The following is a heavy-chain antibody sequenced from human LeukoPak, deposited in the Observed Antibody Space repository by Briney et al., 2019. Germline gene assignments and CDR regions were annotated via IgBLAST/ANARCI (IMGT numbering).Heavy chain of an antibody. J-gene: IGHJ4*02. CDR1: GFTFSSYW. CDR2: ISSSGSTI. Sequence: GGSLRLSCAASGFTFSSYWMSWVRQAPGKGLEWVSYISSSGSTIYYADSVKGRFTISRDNAKNSLYLQMNSLRAEDTAVYYCARGGDSGYSNYEGGQGTLVTVSS. CDR3: ARGGDSGYSNYE. D-gene: IGHD4-11*01. V-gene: IGHV3-48*04.